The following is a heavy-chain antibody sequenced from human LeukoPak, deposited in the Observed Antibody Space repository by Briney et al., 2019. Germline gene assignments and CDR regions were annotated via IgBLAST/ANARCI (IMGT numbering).Heavy chain of an antibody. D-gene: IGHD2-15*01. V-gene: IGHV3-23*01. CDR1: GFTFSSYA. CDR3: AKGYCSGGSCYALFDY. Sequence: TGGSLRLSCAASGFTFSSYAMSWVRQAPGKWLEWVSAISGSGGSTYYADSVKGRFTISRDNSKNTLYLQMNSLRAEDTAVYYCAKGYCSGGSCYALFDYWGQGTLVTVSS. CDR2: ISGSGGST. J-gene: IGHJ4*02.